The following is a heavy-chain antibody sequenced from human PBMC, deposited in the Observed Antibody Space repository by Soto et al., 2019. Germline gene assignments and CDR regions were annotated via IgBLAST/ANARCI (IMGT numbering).Heavy chain of an antibody. V-gene: IGHV4-59*01. J-gene: IGHJ4*02. CDR2: IYYSGST. CDR1: GGSISSYY. Sequence: QVQLQESGPGLMKPSETLSLTCTVSGGSISSYYWSWIRQSPGRGLEWIGYIYYSGSTNYNPSLKSRLTISVDTSKNQFSLKLTSVTAADTAVYYCARSATYCSGGSCLDYWGQGTLVTVSS. CDR3: ARSATYCSGGSCLDY. D-gene: IGHD2-15*01.